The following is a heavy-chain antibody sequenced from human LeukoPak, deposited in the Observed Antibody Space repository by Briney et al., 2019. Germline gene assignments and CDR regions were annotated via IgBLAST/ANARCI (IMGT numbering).Heavy chain of an antibody. CDR3: ARAFYDFWSGPTAPTKIDY. D-gene: IGHD3-3*01. J-gene: IGHJ4*02. V-gene: IGHV3-21*01. CDR2: ISSSSSYI. CDR1: GFTFSSYS. Sequence: MPGGSLRLSCAASGFTFSSYSMNWVRQAPGKGLEWVSSISSSSSYIYYADSVKGRFTISRDNAKNSLYLQMNSLRAEDTAVYYCARAFYDFWSGPTAPTKIDYWGQGTLVTVSS.